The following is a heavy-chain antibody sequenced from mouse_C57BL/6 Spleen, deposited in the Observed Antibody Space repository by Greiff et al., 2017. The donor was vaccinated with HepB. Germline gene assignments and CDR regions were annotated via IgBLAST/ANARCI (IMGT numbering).Heavy chain of an antibody. CDR1: GFTFSDYG. J-gene: IGHJ4*01. Sequence: EVKLVESGGGLVKPGGSLKLSCAASGFTFSDYGMHWVRQAPEKGLEWVAYISSGSSTIYYADTVKGRFTISRDNAKNTLFLKMTSLRSEDTAMYYCARPWLRRGDYYAMDYWGQGTSVTVSS. V-gene: IGHV5-17*01. D-gene: IGHD2-2*01. CDR2: ISSGSSTI. CDR3: ARPWLRRGDYYAMDY.